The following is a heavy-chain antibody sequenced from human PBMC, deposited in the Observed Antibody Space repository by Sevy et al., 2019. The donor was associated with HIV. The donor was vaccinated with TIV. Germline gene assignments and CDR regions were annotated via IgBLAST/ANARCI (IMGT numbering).Heavy chain of an antibody. V-gene: IGHV3-15*01. CDR3: STDPISLLVASDGKDV. J-gene: IGHJ6*02. Sequence: GGSLRLSCAASGFSFSHAWMTWVRQAPGKGLEWVGRIKSKPDGGTTDYGAPVKGRFTISRDDSKNTLYLQMNSLKTEDTGIYYCSTDPISLLVASDGKDVWGQGTTVTVS. CDR1: GFSFSHAW. D-gene: IGHD2-8*02. CDR2: IKSKPDGGTT.